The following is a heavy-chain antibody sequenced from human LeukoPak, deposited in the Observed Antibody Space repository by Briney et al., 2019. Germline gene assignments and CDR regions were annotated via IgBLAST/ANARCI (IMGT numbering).Heavy chain of an antibody. J-gene: IGHJ4*02. D-gene: IGHD5-18*01. CDR1: GFTFSGYS. Sequence: KTGGSLRLSCAASGFTFSGYSMNWVRQAPGKGLEWVSSISSSSSYIYYADSVKGRFTISRDNAKNSLYLQMNSLRAEDTAVYYCARDRGAMVSRWGQGTLVTVSS. CDR3: ARDRGAMVSR. CDR2: ISSSSSYI. V-gene: IGHV3-21*01.